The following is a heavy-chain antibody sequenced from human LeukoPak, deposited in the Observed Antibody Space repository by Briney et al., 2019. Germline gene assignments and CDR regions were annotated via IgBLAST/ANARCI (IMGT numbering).Heavy chain of an antibody. Sequence: GGSLRLSCAASGFTFSSYGMHWVRQAPGKGLEWVAFIRYDGSNKYYADSVKGRFTISRDNSKNTLYLQMNSLRAEDTAVYYCAKDLGYAPGYFDYWGQGTLVTVSS. CDR2: IRYDGSNK. D-gene: IGHD2-2*01. CDR1: GFTFSSYG. V-gene: IGHV3-30*02. J-gene: IGHJ4*02. CDR3: AKDLGYAPGYFDY.